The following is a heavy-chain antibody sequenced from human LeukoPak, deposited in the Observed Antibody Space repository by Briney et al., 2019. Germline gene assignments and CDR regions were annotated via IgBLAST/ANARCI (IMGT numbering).Heavy chain of an antibody. CDR3: ARDWENYYDSSGYSGYMDV. CDR1: GYTFTGYY. J-gene: IGHJ6*03. CDR2: INPNSGGT. Sequence: ASVKVSCKASGYTFTGYYMHWVRQAPGQGLEWMGWINPNSGGTNYAQKFQGRVTMTRDTSISTAYMELSSLRSEDTAVYYCARDWENYYDSSGYSGYMDVWGKGTTVTVSS. D-gene: IGHD3-22*01. V-gene: IGHV1-2*02.